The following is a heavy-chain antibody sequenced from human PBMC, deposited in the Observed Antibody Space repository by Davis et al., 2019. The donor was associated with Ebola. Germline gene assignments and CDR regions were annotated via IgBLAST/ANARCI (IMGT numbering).Heavy chain of an antibody. J-gene: IGHJ4*02. CDR3: VRDFTDFDY. CDR1: GFTFSTYG. CDR2: IGDDGTYP. Sequence: PGGSLRLSCAASGFTFSTYGMHWVRQAPGKGLEWVAVIGDDGTYPFYADSVKGRFTISRDNAKNTLYLQLNSLRDEDTAVYYCVRDFTDFDYWGQGTLVTVSS. D-gene: IGHD4-11*01. V-gene: IGHV3-33*08.